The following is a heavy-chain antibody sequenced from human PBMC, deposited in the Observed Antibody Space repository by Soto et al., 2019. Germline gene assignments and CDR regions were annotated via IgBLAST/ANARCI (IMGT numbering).Heavy chain of an antibody. V-gene: IGHV3-20*01. CDR2: INWNGGST. Sequence: PGGYLRLSCAASGFTFSSYAMSWVRQAPGKGLEWVSGINWNGGSTGYADSVKGRFTISRDNAKNSLYLQMNSLRAEDTALYHCARNLWFVDLAVARTCEDYWGQATLVTGSS. CDR3: ARNLWFVDLAVARTCEDY. D-gene: IGHD3-10*01. CDR1: GFTFSSYA. J-gene: IGHJ4*02.